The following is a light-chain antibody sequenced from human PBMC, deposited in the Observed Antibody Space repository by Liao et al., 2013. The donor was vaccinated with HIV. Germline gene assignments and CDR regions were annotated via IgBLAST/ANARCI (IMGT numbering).Light chain of an antibody. CDR2: QDN. V-gene: IGLV3-1*01. J-gene: IGLJ2*01. CDR3: QVWDSKSDDVV. Sequence: SYELTQPPSVSVSPGQTARITCSGDALPKQYAYWYQQKPGQSPVLVIYQDNKRPSGIPERFSGSNSGNTATLTISRVEAGDEADYSCQVWDSKSDDVVFGGGTKLTVL. CDR1: ALPKQY.